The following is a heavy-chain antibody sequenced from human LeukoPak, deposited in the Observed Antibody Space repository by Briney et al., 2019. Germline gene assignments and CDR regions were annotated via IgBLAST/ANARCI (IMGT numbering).Heavy chain of an antibody. CDR2: IYYSGST. V-gene: IGHV4-59*01. Sequence: SETLSLTCTVSGGSISSYYWSWIRQPPGKGLEWIGYIYYSGSTNYNPSLKSRVTISVDTSKNQFSLKLSSVTAADTAVYYCAXGGXXRYYDFWSGXXRNXXYMD. J-gene: IGHJ6*03. CDR3: AXGGXXRYYDFWSGXXRNXXYMD. D-gene: IGHD3-3*01. CDR1: GGSISSYY.